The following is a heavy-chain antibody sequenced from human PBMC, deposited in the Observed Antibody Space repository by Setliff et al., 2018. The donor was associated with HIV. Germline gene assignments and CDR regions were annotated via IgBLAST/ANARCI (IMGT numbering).Heavy chain of an antibody. V-gene: IGHV4-61*09. D-gene: IGHD2-15*01. J-gene: IGHJ3*02. CDR1: GGSISSGSYY. CDR3: ASPSDQTAGGFDI. CDR2: IYTSGST. Sequence: PSETLSLTCTVSGGSISSGSYYWSWIRQPAGKGLEWIGHIYTSGSTNYNPSLKSRVTISEDTSKHQFSLKLTSVTAADTAVYYCASPSDQTAGGFDIWGQGTMVTVSS.